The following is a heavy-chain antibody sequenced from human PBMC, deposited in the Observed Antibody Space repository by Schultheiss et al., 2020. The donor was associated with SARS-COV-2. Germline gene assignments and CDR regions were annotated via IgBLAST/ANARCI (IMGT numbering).Heavy chain of an antibody. D-gene: IGHD3-3*01. Sequence: SETLSLTCTVSGGSISSYYWSWIRQPAGKGLEWIGRIYTSGSTNYNPSLKSRVTMSVDTSKNQFSLKLSSVTAADTAVYYCARGGRYYDFWSGYSSYYYMDVWGKGTTVTVSS. V-gene: IGHV4-4*07. CDR3: ARGGRYYDFWSGYSSYYYMDV. J-gene: IGHJ6*03. CDR2: IYTSGST. CDR1: GGSISSYY.